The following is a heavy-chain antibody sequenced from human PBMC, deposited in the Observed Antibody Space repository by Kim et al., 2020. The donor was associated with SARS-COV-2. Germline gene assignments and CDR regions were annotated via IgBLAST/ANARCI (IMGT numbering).Heavy chain of an antibody. V-gene: IGHV3-23*05. CDR1: GFSFSCCA. Sequence: GGSLRLSCAASGFSFSCCAMSWVRQAPGKGLEWVSTINNNGEDTFYANSVKGRFTISRDNSKKTLKLQMDGLRAEDTAIYYCVKAQGSYFDSYSFDSWG. CDR3: VKAQGSYFDSYSFDS. CDR2: INNNGEDT. D-gene: IGHD3-9*01. J-gene: IGHJ4*01.